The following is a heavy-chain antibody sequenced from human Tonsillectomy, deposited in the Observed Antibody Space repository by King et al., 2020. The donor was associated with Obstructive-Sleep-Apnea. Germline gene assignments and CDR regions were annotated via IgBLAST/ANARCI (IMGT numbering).Heavy chain of an antibody. CDR3: ARESNYYDSSGYYYGSYFDY. Sequence: VQLVESGGGLVQPGGSRNLSFEASELTFVGNGRGGVAQPQGRGREWLATIKQEGGEKYMVNSWRGRFTISRDNAKNSLYLKMNSLRAEDTAVYYCARESNYYDSSGYYYGSYFDYWGQGTLVTVSS. D-gene: IGHD3-22*01. CDR1: ELTFVGNG. J-gene: IGHJ4*02. CDR2: IKQEGGEK. V-gene: IGHV3-7*01.